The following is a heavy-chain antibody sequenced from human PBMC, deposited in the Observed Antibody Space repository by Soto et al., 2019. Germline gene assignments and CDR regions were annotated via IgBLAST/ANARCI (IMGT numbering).Heavy chain of an antibody. V-gene: IGHV3-23*01. CDR3: AVRKTGSFFDY. CDR1: GFTFSTYA. J-gene: IGHJ4*02. D-gene: IGHD1-26*01. Sequence: PGGSLRLSCAASGFTFSTYAMSWVRQAPGKGLEWVSAISGSGGSTYYTDSVKGRFTISRDNSKNTLYLQMNSLRAEDTAVYYCAVRKTGSFFDYWGPGTLVTVSS. CDR2: ISGSGGST.